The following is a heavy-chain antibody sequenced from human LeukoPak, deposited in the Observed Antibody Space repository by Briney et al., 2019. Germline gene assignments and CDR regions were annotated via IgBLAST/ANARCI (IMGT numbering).Heavy chain of an antibody. V-gene: IGHV3-23*01. J-gene: IGHJ4*02. Sequence: GGSLRLSCAASGFTFSSYAMSWVRQAPGKGLEWVPAISGSGGSTYYADSVKGRFTISRDNSKNTLYLQMNSLRAEDTAVYYCANTISSPSGYYFDYWGQGTLVTVSS. CDR1: GFTFSSYA. CDR2: ISGSGGST. D-gene: IGHD6-6*01. CDR3: ANTISSPSGYYFDY.